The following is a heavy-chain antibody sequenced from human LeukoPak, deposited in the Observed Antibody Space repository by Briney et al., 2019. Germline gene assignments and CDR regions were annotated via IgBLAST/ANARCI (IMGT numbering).Heavy chain of an antibody. J-gene: IGHJ4*03. D-gene: IGHD4-11*01. CDR3: ARVGDYSDYAPDY. V-gene: IGHV3-21*06. CDR2: ISSTSSYI. Sequence: AGGSLRLSCAASGFTFSSHSLDWVRQAPGKGLEWVSSISSTSSYIYYADSVKGRFTISRDNARNSLYLQMNSLRAEDTAVYYCARVGDYSDYAPDYSGQGTLATVSS. CDR1: GFTFSSHS.